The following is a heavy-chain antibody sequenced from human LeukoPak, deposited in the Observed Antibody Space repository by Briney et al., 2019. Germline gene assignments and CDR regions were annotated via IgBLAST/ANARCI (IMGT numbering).Heavy chain of an antibody. D-gene: IGHD2-2*01. V-gene: IGHV3-9*01. CDR2: ISWNSGSI. CDR1: GFTFDDYA. J-gene: IGHJ5*02. Sequence: GESLRLSCAASGFTFDDYAMHWVRHAPGKGLEWVSGISWNSGSIGYADSVKGRFTISRDNAKNSLYLQMNSLRAEDTALYYCAKDIVSTSSNWFDPWGQGTLVTVSS. CDR3: AKDIVSTSSNWFDP.